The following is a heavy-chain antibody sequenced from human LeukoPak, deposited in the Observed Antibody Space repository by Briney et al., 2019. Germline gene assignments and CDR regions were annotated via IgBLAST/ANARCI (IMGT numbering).Heavy chain of an antibody. CDR1: GFTFDEYA. Sequence: PGRSLRLSCATSGFTFDEYAMHWVRQAPGKGLVWVSGISWNSDTIAYAGSVKGRFTISRDNAKNSLYLQMNSLRAEDTAVYYCASVRYSSSWYLDYWGQGTLVTVSS. J-gene: IGHJ4*02. CDR3: ASVRYSSSWYLDY. D-gene: IGHD6-13*01. V-gene: IGHV3-9*01. CDR2: ISWNSDTI.